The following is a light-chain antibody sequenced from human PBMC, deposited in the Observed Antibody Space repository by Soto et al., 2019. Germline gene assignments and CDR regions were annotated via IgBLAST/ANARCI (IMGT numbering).Light chain of an antibody. Sequence: QSALTQPASVSGSPGQSITISCTGTSSDVGGYNYVSWYQQHPGKAPKLMIYEVSNRPSGVSNRFSGSKSGNTASLTISGLQAEDEAEYYCSSYTSSSTLAFGGGNKVTVL. CDR3: SSYTSSSTLA. CDR2: EVS. CDR1: SSDVGGYNY. J-gene: IGLJ3*02. V-gene: IGLV2-14*01.